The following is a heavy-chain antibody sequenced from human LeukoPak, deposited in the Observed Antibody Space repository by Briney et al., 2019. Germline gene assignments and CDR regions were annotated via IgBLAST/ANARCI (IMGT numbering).Heavy chain of an antibody. Sequence: SETLSLTCTVSGGSISSSSYYWGWIRQPPGTGLEWIGSIYYSGSTYYNPSLKSRVTISVDTSKNQFSLKLSSVTAADTAVYYCARHKYAYYYDSSGYLDYWGQGTLVTVSS. J-gene: IGHJ4*02. CDR3: ARHKYAYYYDSSGYLDY. D-gene: IGHD3-22*01. V-gene: IGHV4-39*01. CDR2: IYYSGST. CDR1: GGSISSSSYY.